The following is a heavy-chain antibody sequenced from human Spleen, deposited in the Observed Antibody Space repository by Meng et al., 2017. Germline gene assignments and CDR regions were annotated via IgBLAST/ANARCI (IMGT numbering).Heavy chain of an antibody. Sequence: ASVKVSCKASGYTFTGYYMHWVRQAPGQGLEWMGWINPNSGGTKYAQKFQGRVTMTRDTSISTAYMELSRLRSDDTAVYYCARDSQLVGPRNYYYYGMDVWGQGTTVTVSS. J-gene: IGHJ6*02. D-gene: IGHD6-6*01. CDR1: GYTFTGYY. CDR3: ARDSQLVGPRNYYYYGMDV. CDR2: INPNSGGT. V-gene: IGHV1-2*02.